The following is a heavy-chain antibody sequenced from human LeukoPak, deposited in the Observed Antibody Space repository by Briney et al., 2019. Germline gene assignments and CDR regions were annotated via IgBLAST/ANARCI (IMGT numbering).Heavy chain of an antibody. D-gene: IGHD2-2*01. CDR1: GFTFNIFA. CDR3: ARDSHGYERLIDS. CDR2: VSGSGSGT. V-gene: IGHV3-23*01. J-gene: IGHJ4*02. Sequence: PGGSLRLSCAASGFTFNIFAMNWVRQAPGKGLEWVSAVSGSGSGTYYADSVKGRFTISRDNSKNTLYLQMNSLRAEDTAVYYCARDSHGYERLIDSWGQGTLVSVSS.